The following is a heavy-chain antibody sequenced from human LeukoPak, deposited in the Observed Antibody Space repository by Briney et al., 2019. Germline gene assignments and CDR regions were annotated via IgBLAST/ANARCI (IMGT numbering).Heavy chain of an antibody. V-gene: IGHV3-30*18. CDR2: ISYDGSNK. Sequence: GGSLRLSCAASGFTFSSYGMHWVRQAPGKGLEWVAVISYDGSNKYFADSVKGRFTISRDNSMLYLQMNSLRPEDTAVYYCAKSVHGDYSSSWYDYWGQGTLVTVSS. D-gene: IGHD6-13*01. CDR1: GFTFSSYG. CDR3: AKSVHGDYSSSWYDY. J-gene: IGHJ4*02.